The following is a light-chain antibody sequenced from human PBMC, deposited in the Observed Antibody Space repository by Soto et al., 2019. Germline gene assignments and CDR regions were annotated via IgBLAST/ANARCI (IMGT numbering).Light chain of an antibody. CDR1: SSDVGGYNY. CDR2: DVS. J-gene: IGLJ1*01. CDR3: SSYTASSTDV. Sequence: QSALTQPASVSGSPGQSITICCTGTSSDVGGYNYVSWYQHHPGKAPKLMIFDVSNRPSGVSNRFSGSKSGNTASLTISGLQAEDEADYYCSSYTASSTDVFGTGTKVTVL. V-gene: IGLV2-14*03.